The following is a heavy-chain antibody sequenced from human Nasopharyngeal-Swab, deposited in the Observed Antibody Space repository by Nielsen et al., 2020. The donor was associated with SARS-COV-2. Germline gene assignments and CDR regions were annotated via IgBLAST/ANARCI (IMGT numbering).Heavy chain of an antibody. D-gene: IGHD5-18*01. CDR3: AKDSGPKVDTAMVG. CDR2: ISWNSGSI. J-gene: IGHJ4*02. V-gene: IGHV3-9*01. Sequence: PGKGLEWVSGISWNSGSIGYADSVKGRFTISRDNAKNSLYLQMNSLRAEDTALYYCAKDSGPKVDTAMVGWGQGTLVTVSS.